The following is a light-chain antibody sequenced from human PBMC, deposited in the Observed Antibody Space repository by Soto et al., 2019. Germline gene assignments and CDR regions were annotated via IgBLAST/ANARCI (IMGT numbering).Light chain of an antibody. CDR2: AAS. CDR3: KQCHSNPWT. V-gene: IGKV1-39*01. CDR1: QSISSY. Sequence: DIQMTQSPSSLSASVGDRVTITCRASQSISSYLNWYQQKPGKAPKLLIYAASSLQSGVPSRFSGSGSGTDFTLTISSLQPQDFETHYCKQCHSNPWTYGSGT. J-gene: IGKJ1*01.